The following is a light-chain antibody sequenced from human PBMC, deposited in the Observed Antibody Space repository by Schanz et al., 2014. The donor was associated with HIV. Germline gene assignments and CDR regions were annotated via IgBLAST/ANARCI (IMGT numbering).Light chain of an antibody. Sequence: DIQMTQSPSSLSASVGDRVTITCRASQSISSYLNWYQHKPGKAPTLLIYGASSLRSGVPARFSGSGSGTDFTLTISRLEPEDFAVYYCQQYGSSPRTFGQGTKVEIK. CDR2: GAS. V-gene: IGKV1-39*01. CDR1: QSISSY. CDR3: QQYGSSPRT. J-gene: IGKJ1*01.